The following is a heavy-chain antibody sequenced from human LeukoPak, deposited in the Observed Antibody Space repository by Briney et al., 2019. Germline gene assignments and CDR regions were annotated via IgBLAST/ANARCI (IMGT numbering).Heavy chain of an antibody. CDR3: ATSYHYGSGSYGNAFDI. D-gene: IGHD3-10*01. Sequence: PSETLSLTCTVSGGSISSSSYYWGWTRQPPGKGLEWIGSIYYSGSTYYNPSLKSRVTISVDTPKNQFSLKLSSVTAADTAVYYCATSYHYGSGSYGNAFDIWGQGTMVTVSS. V-gene: IGHV4-39*07. CDR2: IYYSGST. CDR1: GGSISSSSYY. J-gene: IGHJ3*02.